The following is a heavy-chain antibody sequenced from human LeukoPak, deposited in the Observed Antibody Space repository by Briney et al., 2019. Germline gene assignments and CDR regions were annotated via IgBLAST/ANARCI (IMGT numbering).Heavy chain of an antibody. J-gene: IGHJ4*02. CDR1: GGSISSGSYY. CDR3: ARDGLIASALAGDSFDY. D-gene: IGHD2-21*01. CDR2: IYTSGST. V-gene: IGHV4-61*02. Sequence: SETLSLTCTVYGGSISSGSYYWSWIRQPAGKGLEWIGRIYTSGSTNYNPSRKSRVTISVDTSKNQFSLKLSSVTAADTAVYYGARDGLIASALAGDSFDYWGQGTLVTVSS.